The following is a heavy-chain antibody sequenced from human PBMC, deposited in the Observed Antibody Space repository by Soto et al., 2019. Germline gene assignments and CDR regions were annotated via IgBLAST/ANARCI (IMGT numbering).Heavy chain of an antibody. CDR1: GYTFTSYG. CDR2: ISAYNGNT. CDR3: ARDRRIAAAGTSAFDI. Sequence: ASVKVSCKASGYTFTSYGICWVRQATGQGLEWMGWISAYNGNTNYAQKLQGRVTMTTDTSTSTAYMELRSLRSDDTAVYYCARDRRIAAAGTSAFDIWGQGTMVTVSS. D-gene: IGHD6-13*01. J-gene: IGHJ3*02. V-gene: IGHV1-18*01.